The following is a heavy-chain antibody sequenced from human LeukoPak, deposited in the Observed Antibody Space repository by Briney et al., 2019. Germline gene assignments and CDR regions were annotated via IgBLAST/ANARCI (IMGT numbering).Heavy chain of an antibody. D-gene: IGHD5-18*01. Sequence: GGSLRLSCAVSGLTFSSSWMDWVRQAPGKGLEWVASINPDGNKKYSADSVKGRFTISRDNAENSLYLQMNSLRVEDTAFYYCARDLAYSRLDYWGQGMLVTDSS. CDR3: ARDLAYSRLDY. J-gene: IGHJ4*02. CDR2: INPDGNKK. CDR1: GLTFSSSW. V-gene: IGHV3-7*01.